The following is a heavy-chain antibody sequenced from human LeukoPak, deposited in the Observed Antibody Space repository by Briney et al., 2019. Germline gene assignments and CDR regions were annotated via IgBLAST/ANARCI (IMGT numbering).Heavy chain of an antibody. D-gene: IGHD5-24*01. V-gene: IGHV4-59*08. CDR3: ATRRAEGGTDGHDNWFDP. CDR1: GGSINSYY. J-gene: IGHJ5*02. Sequence: SETLSLTCTVSGGSINSYYWGWIRQPPGKGLEWIGYIYYSGSTRYNPSLKSRVTIPLDTSKNQFSLKVTSVTAADTAVYYCATRRAEGGTDGHDNWFDPWGQGTLVTVSS. CDR2: IYYSGST.